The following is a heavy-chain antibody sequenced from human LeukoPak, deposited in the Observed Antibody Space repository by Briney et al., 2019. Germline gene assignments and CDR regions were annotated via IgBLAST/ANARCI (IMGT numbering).Heavy chain of an antibody. CDR1: GYTFTTYY. CDR3: SRDLGGSYNDY. CDR2: INPSGGTT. D-gene: IGHD1-26*01. Sequence: ASVKVPCKASGYTFTTYYMHWVRQAPGQGLEWVGVINPSGGTTTYAQKLQGRVTMTRDTSTSTVYMELSSLRIEGTAVYYCSRDLGGSYNDYWGQGTMVTVSS. V-gene: IGHV1-46*04. J-gene: IGHJ4*02.